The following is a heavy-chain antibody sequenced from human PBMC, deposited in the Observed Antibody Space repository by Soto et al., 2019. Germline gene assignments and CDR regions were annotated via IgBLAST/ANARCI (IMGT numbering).Heavy chain of an antibody. CDR1: GFTFRSYA. D-gene: IGHD2-2*01. Sequence: LRLSCAASGFTFRSYAMSWVRQAPGKGLEWVSAISGSGDSTYYADSVKGRFTISRDNSKNTLYLQMNSLRAEDTAVYYCAKKASCGSTSCYLPNDYYYYYGMDVWGQGTTVTVSS. CDR3: AKKASCGSTSCYLPNDYYYYYGMDV. J-gene: IGHJ6*02. V-gene: IGHV3-23*01. CDR2: ISGSGDST.